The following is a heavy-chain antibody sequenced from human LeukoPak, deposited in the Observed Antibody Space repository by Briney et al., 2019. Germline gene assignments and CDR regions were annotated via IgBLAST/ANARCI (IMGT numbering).Heavy chain of an antibody. CDR2: INHSGST. CDR3: ARGGYNAHYYYMDV. CDR1: GGSFSGYY. Sequence: SETLSLTCAVYGGSFSGYYRSWIRQPPGKGLEWIGEINHSGSTNYNPSLKSRVTISVDTSKNQFSLKLSSVTAADTAVYYCARGGYNAHYYYMDVWGKGTTVTVSS. D-gene: IGHD5-24*01. J-gene: IGHJ6*03. V-gene: IGHV4-34*01.